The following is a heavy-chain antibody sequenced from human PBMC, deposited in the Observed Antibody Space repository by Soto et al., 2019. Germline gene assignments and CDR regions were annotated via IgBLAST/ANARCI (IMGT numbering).Heavy chain of an antibody. CDR3: ARWWFGEFFDY. Sequence: QVQLQESGPGLVKPSQTLSLTCTVSGGSISSGDYYWSWIRQPPGKGLEWIGYIYYSGSTYYNPCLSSRVTISVDPSKNQFSLKLSSVTAADTAVYYCARWWFGEFFDYWGQGTLVTVSS. J-gene: IGHJ4*02. CDR1: GGSISSGDYY. D-gene: IGHD3-10*01. V-gene: IGHV4-30-4*01. CDR2: IYYSGST.